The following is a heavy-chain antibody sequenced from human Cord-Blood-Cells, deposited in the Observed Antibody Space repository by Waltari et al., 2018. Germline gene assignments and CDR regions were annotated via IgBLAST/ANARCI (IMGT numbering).Heavy chain of an antibody. Sequence: QVQLVESGGGVVQPGRTLRLSCAASGFTFSSYGMHWVSQAPAKGLEWVAVISYDGSNKYYAVSVKGRFTISRDNSKNTLYLQMDSLRAEDTAVYYCAKSLTGGEGDAFDIWGQGTMVTVSS. J-gene: IGHJ3*02. CDR3: AKSLTGGEGDAFDI. D-gene: IGHD7-27*01. CDR1: GFTFSSYG. CDR2: ISYDGSNK. V-gene: IGHV3-30*18.